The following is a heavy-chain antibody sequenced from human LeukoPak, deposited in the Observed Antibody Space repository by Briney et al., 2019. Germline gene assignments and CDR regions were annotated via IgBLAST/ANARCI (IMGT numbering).Heavy chain of an antibody. V-gene: IGHV1-69*13. CDR2: IIPIFGTA. Sequence: SVKVSCKASGYTFTSYDINWVRQATGQGLEWMGGIIPIFGTANYAQKFQGRVTITADESTSTAYMELSSLRSEDTAVYYCARVGLAYYYDSSGYYFPVDYWGQGTLVTVSS. D-gene: IGHD3-22*01. CDR1: GYTFTSYD. J-gene: IGHJ4*02. CDR3: ARVGLAYYYDSSGYYFPVDY.